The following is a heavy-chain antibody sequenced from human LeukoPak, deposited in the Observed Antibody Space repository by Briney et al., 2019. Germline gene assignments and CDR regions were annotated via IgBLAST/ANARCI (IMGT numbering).Heavy chain of an antibody. J-gene: IGHJ4*02. CDR2: ISASNGNT. CDR3: ARDPGEDIVVVPAALDY. CDR1: GYTFTSYG. V-gene: IGHV1-18*01. Sequence: ASVKVSCKASGYTFTSYGISWVRQAPGQGLEWMGWISASNGNTNYAQKLQGRVTMTTDTSTSTAYMELRSLRSDDTAVYYCARDPGEDIVVVPAALDYWGQGTLVTVSS. D-gene: IGHD2-2*01.